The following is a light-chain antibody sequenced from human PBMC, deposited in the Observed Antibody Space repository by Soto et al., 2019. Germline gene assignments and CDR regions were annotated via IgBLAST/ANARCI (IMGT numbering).Light chain of an antibody. CDR2: EDN. CDR1: SGSIASNY. CDR3: PSYDRSTDVV. V-gene: IGLV6-57*02. Sequence: NFMLTQPHSVSESPGQTVTISCTGSSGSIASNYVQWYQQRPGSAPTNVIYEDNQRPSGVPDRFSGSIDSSSNSASLTISGLKTEDVGAYYCPSYDRSTDVVFGAGSK. J-gene: IGLJ3*02.